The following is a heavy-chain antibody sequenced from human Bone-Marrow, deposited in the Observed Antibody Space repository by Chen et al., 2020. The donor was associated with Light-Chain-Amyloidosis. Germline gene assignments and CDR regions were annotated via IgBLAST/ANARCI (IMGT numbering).Heavy chain of an antibody. D-gene: IGHD2-15*01. CDR3: TRQTVSCHDY. J-gene: IGHJ4*02. CDR1: GFSLSDSH. Sequence: GGSLKLPCAASGFSLSDSHMHWVRQASGRGLEWVGHIRNKDDNYATAYAASVKGRFTISRDESKNMAYLQMNSLKTEDAAVYYCTRQTVSCHDYWGQGTLVTVSS. V-gene: IGHV3-73*01. CDR2: IRNKDDNYAT.